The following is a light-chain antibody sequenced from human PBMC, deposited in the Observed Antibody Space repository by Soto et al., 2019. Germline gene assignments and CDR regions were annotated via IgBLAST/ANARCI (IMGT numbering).Light chain of an antibody. CDR2: LNSDGGH. CDR1: SGHSSYS. Sequence: QLVLTQSPSASASLGASVKLTCTLSSGHSSYSIAWHQQQPEKGPRYLMKLNSDGGHNKGDGIPDRFSGSSSGAERYLTISSLQSEDEADYYCQTWGTGVLVAFGGGTKVTVL. CDR3: QTWGTGVLVA. V-gene: IGLV4-69*01. J-gene: IGLJ2*01.